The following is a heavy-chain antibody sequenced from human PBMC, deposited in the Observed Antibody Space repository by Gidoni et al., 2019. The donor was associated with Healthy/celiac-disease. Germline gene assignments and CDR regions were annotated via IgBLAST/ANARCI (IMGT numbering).Heavy chain of an antibody. Sequence: EVQLVESGGGWVQPGGSLRLSCAAAGFTVSSNYMSWVRQAPGKGLEWVSVIYSGGSTYYADSVKGRFTISRHNSKNTLYLQMNSLRAEDTAVYYCARGIRGSYYGMDVWGQGTTVTVSS. CDR3: ARGIRGSYYGMDV. CDR1: GFTVSSNY. D-gene: IGHD3-16*01. V-gene: IGHV3-53*04. J-gene: IGHJ6*02. CDR2: IYSGGST.